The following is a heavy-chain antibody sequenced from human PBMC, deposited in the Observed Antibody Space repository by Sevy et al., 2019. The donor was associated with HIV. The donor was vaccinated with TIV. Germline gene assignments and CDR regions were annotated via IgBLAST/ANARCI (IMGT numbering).Heavy chain of an antibody. CDR3: ARRPMSYDSSGYPDAFDI. D-gene: IGHD3-22*01. CDR2: IYYSGST. V-gene: IGHV4-39*01. CDR1: GGSISSSSYY. J-gene: IGHJ3*02. Sequence: SETLSLTCTVSGGSISSSSYYWGWIRQPPGKGLEWIGSIYYSGSTYYNPSLKSRVTISVDTSKNQFSLRLSPVTAADTAVYYCARRPMSYDSSGYPDAFDIWGQGTMVTVSS.